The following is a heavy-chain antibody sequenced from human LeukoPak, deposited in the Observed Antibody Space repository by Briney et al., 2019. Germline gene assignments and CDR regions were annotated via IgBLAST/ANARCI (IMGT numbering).Heavy chain of an antibody. D-gene: IGHD3-22*01. CDR1: GFTFSTYW. J-gene: IGHJ4*02. CDR3: AGVSTRTYYYDSSGSVSFDY. V-gene: IGHV3-7*01. CDR2: IKVDGSEK. Sequence: GGSLRLSCAASGFTFSTYWMNWVRQAPGKGLEWVANIKVDGSEKYYTDSVKGRFTISRDNAKNSLYLQMNSLRAEDTAVYYCAGVSTRTYYYDSSGSVSFDYWGQGTLVTVSS.